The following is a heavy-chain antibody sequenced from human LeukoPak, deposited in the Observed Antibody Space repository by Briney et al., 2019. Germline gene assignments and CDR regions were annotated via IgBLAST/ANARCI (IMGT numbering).Heavy chain of an antibody. Sequence: GGSLTLSCAASGFTFSTYSMNWVRQAPGKGLEWVSSISSGRGYIYYADSVKGRFSISRDNAKNSLYLQMNSLRAEDTSVYYCARQCYYYDSNESCDYWGQGTLVTVSS. V-gene: IGHV3-21*01. CDR2: ISSGRGYI. CDR1: GFTFSTYS. CDR3: ARQCYYYDSNESCDY. D-gene: IGHD3-22*01. J-gene: IGHJ4*02.